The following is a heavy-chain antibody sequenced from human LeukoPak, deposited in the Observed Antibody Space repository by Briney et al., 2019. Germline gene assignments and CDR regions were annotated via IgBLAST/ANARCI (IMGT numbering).Heavy chain of an antibody. CDR1: GFTFSSYA. D-gene: IGHD2-2*01. Sequence: GGSLRLSCAASGFTFSSYAMSWVRQAPGKGLEWVSGISGSGGSTYYADSVKGRFTISRDNSKNTLYLQMNSLRAEDTAVYYCAKAADIVVVPAATFDPWGQGTLVTVSS. CDR3: AKAADIVVVPAATFDP. V-gene: IGHV3-23*01. CDR2: ISGSGGST. J-gene: IGHJ5*02.